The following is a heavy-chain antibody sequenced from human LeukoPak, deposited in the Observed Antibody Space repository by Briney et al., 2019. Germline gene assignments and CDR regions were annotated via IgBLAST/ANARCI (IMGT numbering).Heavy chain of an antibody. D-gene: IGHD3-9*01. V-gene: IGHV3-7*01. J-gene: IGHJ6*03. CDR2: IKQDVNEK. CDR3: ARESRGYDILTGKYHRGYYSYYMDV. CDR1: GFTFNSYW. Sequence: PGGSLRLSCAASGFTFNSYWMSWVRQAPGKGLEWVANIKQDVNEKYYVDSVKGRLTISRDTAKNSLYLQMNSLRAEDTAVYYCARESRGYDILTGKYHRGYYSYYMDVWGKGTTVTVSS.